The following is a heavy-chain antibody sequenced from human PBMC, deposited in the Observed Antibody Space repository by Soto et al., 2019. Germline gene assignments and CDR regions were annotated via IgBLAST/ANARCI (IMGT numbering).Heavy chain of an antibody. CDR1: GYTFTSYA. CDR3: ARDCITLVRGVIIKVGLDY. J-gene: IGHJ4*02. Sequence: QVQLVQSGAEVKKPGASVKVSCKASGYTFTSYAMHWVRQAPGQRLEWMGWIKADNGNTKYSQKFQGRVTITRDTSASTAYMKLNSLRSEDTAVYYCARDCITLVRGVIIKVGLDYWGQGTLVTVSS. CDR2: IKADNGNT. D-gene: IGHD3-10*01. V-gene: IGHV1-3*01.